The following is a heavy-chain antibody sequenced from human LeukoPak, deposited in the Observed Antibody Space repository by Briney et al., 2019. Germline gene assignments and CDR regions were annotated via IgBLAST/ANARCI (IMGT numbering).Heavy chain of an antibody. CDR3: ARDFRYSSGWYENDAFDI. Sequence: SETLSLTCAVYGGSFSGYYWSWIRQPPGKGLEWIGEINHSGSTNYNPSLKSRVTISVDTSKNQFSLKLSSVTAADTAVYYCARDFRYSSGWYENDAFDIWGQGTMVTVSS. D-gene: IGHD6-19*01. J-gene: IGHJ3*02. CDR2: INHSGST. V-gene: IGHV4-34*01. CDR1: GGSFSGYY.